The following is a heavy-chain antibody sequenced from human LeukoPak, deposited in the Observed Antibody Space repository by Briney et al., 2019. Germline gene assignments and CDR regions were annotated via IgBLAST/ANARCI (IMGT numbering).Heavy chain of an antibody. CDR2: IHTSGST. CDR3: ARALVVTPYFDY. CDR1: GGSISSYY. V-gene: IGHV4-4*07. J-gene: IGHJ4*02. D-gene: IGHD2-21*02. Sequence: PSETLSLTCTVSGGSISSYYWSWIRQPAGMGLEWIGRIHTSGSTNYNPSLKSRVTMSVDTSKNQFSLKLTSVTAADTAVYYCARALVVTPYFDYWGQGTLVTVSS.